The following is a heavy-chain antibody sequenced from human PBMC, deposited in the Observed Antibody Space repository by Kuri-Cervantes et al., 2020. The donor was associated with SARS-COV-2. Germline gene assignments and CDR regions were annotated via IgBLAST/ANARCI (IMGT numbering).Heavy chain of an antibody. CDR3: ARDILSFLGTHYFDY. CDR1: GFTFSNAW. V-gene: IGHV3-20*04. Sequence: GESLKISCAASGFTFSNAWMSWVRQAPGKGLEWVSGINWNGGSTGYADSVKGRFTISRDNAKNSLYLQMNSLRAEDTAVYYCARDILSFLGTHYFDYWGQGTLVTVSS. J-gene: IGHJ4*02. CDR2: INWNGGST. D-gene: IGHD3-16*02.